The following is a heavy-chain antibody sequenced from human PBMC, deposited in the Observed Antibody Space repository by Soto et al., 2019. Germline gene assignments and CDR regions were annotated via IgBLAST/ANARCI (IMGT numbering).Heavy chain of an antibody. V-gene: IGHV4-4*02. D-gene: IGHD4-4*01. CDR3: VRKDYSDWFFDL. J-gene: IGHJ2*01. Sequence: QVQLQESGPGLVKPSGPLSLTCAVSGASISSSHWWSWVRQPPGKGLEWIGEIYHSGSTYYNASLKSRVAISLDKSKNQFSLKLRSVTAADTAVYYCVRKDYSDWFFDLWGRGTLVTVSS. CDR1: GASISSSHW. CDR2: IYHSGST.